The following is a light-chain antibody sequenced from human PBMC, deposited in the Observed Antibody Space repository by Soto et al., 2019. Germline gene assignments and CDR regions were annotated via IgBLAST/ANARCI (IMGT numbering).Light chain of an antibody. Sequence: DIQMTQSPSTLSASVGDRVTITCRASQSISSWLAWYQQKPGKAPKLLIYKASSLESGVPSRFSGSGSGTEFTITISSLKPDDLATYYCQQYNSYWTFGQGTKVEIK. CDR1: QSISSW. V-gene: IGKV1-5*03. J-gene: IGKJ1*01. CDR2: KAS. CDR3: QQYNSYWT.